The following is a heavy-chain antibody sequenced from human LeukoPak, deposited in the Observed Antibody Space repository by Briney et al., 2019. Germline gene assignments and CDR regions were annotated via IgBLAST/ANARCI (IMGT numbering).Heavy chain of an antibody. CDR2: INPNNGGT. CDR1: GYTFSGYY. V-gene: IGHV1-2*06. Sequence: ASVKVSCKASGYTFSGYYIHWVRQAPGHGLEWMGRINPNNGGTNYAQKFQGRVTMTRDMSMSTAYMELSRLRSDDTAVYYCAGEDNSSGYRPFDIWGQGTMGTVPS. CDR3: AGEDNSSGYRPFDI. J-gene: IGHJ3*02. D-gene: IGHD3-22*01.